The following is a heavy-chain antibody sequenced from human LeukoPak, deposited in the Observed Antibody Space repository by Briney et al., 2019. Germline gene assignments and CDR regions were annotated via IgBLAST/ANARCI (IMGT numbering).Heavy chain of an antibody. CDR2: IQYDGINK. Sequence: GGSLRLSCAASRFTFSSYGMHWVRQAPGKGLEWVAFIQYDGINKYYADSVKGRFTISRDNSKDTLYLQMNSLRAEDTAVYYCAKALGSGYYEYYFDFRGQGTLVTVSS. V-gene: IGHV3-30*02. CDR1: RFTFSSYG. D-gene: IGHD3-22*01. J-gene: IGHJ4*02. CDR3: AKALGSGYYEYYFDF.